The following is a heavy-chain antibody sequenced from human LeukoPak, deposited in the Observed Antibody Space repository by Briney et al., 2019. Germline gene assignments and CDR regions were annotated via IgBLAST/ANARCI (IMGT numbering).Heavy chain of an antibody. CDR3: ARDFPSTAV. Sequence: SVKGRFTISRDNAENSLYLQMNSLRAEDTAVYYCARDFPSTAVWGQGTLVTVSS. D-gene: IGHD6-19*01. J-gene: IGHJ4*02. V-gene: IGHV3-21*01.